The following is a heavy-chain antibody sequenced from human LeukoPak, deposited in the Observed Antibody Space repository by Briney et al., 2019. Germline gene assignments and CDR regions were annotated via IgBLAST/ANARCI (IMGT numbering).Heavy chain of an antibody. D-gene: IGHD3-3*01. V-gene: IGHV3-7*05. J-gene: IGHJ4*02. CDR1: GFTFSNYW. CDR2: IKQDGSDK. CDR3: ARATTLFGVDKYFHY. Sequence: PGGSLRLSCAASGFTFSNYWMSWVRQAPGKGLEGVANIKQDGSDKYYVDSVKGRFTISRDNAKNSLYLQMNSLRAEDTAVYYCARATTLFGVDKYFHYWGQGTPVTVSS.